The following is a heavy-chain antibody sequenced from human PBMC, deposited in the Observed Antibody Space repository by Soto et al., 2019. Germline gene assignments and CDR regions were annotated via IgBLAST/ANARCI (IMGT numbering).Heavy chain of an antibody. CDR3: ARHAVPPIENVSLNWFDP. CDR2: TGYRSPYT. J-gene: IGHJ5*02. V-gene: IGHV3-11*06. CDR1: GFTLSDYY. Sequence: PGGSLRLSCVVPGFTLSDYYISWIRQAPGKGLEWVSYTGYRSPYTDYADSVKGRFTISRDNAKNSVFLDMISLRAEDTAVYYCARHAVPPIENVSLNWFDPWGQGTLVTVSS. D-gene: IGHD2-2*01.